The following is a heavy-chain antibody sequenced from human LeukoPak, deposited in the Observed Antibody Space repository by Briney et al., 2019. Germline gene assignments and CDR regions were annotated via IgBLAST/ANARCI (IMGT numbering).Heavy chain of an antibody. CDR2: IYYSGST. Sequence: SETLSLTCIVSGDSISSYYWSWIRQPPGKGLEWIGYIYYSGSTNYNPSLKSRVTISVDTSKNQFSLKLTSVTAADTAVYYCARVVNWGLRYFDLWGRGTLVTVSS. CDR1: GDSISSYY. J-gene: IGHJ2*01. D-gene: IGHD7-27*01. V-gene: IGHV4-59*01. CDR3: ARVVNWGLRYFDL.